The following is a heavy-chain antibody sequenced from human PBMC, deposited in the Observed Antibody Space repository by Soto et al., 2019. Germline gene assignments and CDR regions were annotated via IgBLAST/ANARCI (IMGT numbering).Heavy chain of an antibody. Sequence: QVQLQESGPGLVKPSQTLSLTCTVSGGSISSGGYYWSWIRQHPGKGLEWIGYIYYSGSTYYNPSLKSRVTISVDTSKNQFSLKLSSVTAADTAVYYCARDRPGWNSKRVGLDAFDIWGQGTMVTVSS. V-gene: IGHV4-31*03. CDR1: GGSISSGGYY. CDR3: ARDRPGWNSKRVGLDAFDI. J-gene: IGHJ3*02. CDR2: IYYSGST. D-gene: IGHD1-7*01.